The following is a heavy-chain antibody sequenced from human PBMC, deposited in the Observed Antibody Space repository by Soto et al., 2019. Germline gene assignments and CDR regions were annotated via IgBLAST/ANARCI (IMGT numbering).Heavy chain of an antibody. CDR1: GGSISSITSY. V-gene: IGHV4-39*01. CDR2: NYYSGST. D-gene: IGHD3-10*01. Sequence: SETLSLTCTVSGGSISSITSYWAWIRQPPGKGLEWIGSNYYSGSTYHNPSLKSRVTISVLTSKNQISLRLYSMTASDTAVYYLSKPGFGGGLAYWGQGSLVTVSS. CDR3: SKPGFGGGLAY. J-gene: IGHJ4*01.